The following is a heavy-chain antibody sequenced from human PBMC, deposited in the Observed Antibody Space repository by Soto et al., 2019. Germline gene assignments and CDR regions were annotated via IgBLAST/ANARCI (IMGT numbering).Heavy chain of an antibody. Sequence: GGPQRLAWTASGFRFNRHWVSWVRQAPGKGLQWVASIKRDGSEKYYVDSVKGRFTISRDNVKNSLSLQMNSLRAEDTAVYYCARDPYYYDSHYYYGMDVWGQGTTVTVYS. J-gene: IGHJ6*02. V-gene: IGHV3-7*01. CDR1: GFRFNRHW. CDR3: ARDPYYYDSHYYYGMDV. CDR2: IKRDGSEK. D-gene: IGHD3-22*01.